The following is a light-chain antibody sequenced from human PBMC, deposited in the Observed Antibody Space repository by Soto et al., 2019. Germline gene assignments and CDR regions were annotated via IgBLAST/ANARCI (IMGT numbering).Light chain of an antibody. CDR1: SSDIGAYKF. J-gene: IGLJ3*02. CDR3: ISYTGSATPWV. CDR2: DVD. V-gene: IGLV2-14*01. Sequence: QSALTQPASVSGSPGQSITFSCTGTSSDIGAYKFVSWYQQYPGKAPKLMIYDVDNRPSGVSNRFSGSKSGNTASLTISGLQAEDEANYYCISYTGSATPWVFGGGTQLTVL.